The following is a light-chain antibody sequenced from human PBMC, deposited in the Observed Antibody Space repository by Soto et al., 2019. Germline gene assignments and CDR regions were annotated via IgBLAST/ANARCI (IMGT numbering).Light chain of an antibody. J-gene: IGKJ1*01. V-gene: IGKV1-5*03. Sequence: DIQMTQSPSTLSGSVGDRVTITCRASQTISSWLAWYQQKPGKAPKLLIYKASTLKSGDPSRFSGSGSGTECTLTISSLQPDDCATCYCHHYNSYSEAFGQGTTVDIK. CDR3: HHYNSYSEA. CDR1: QTISSW. CDR2: KAS.